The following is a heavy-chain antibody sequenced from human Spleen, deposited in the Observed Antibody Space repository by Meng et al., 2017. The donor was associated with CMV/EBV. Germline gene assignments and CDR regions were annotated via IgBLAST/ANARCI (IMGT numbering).Heavy chain of an antibody. J-gene: IGHJ5*02. D-gene: IGHD1-14*01. CDR3: ARLPTGWPNWFDP. V-gene: IGHV3-23*01. CDR1: GFPFSSSV. CDR2: ISGSGGTTNYE. Sequence: GFPFSSSVRSWVRQAPGKGPEWVSVISGSGGTTNYEHYADSVKGRFTISRDNSKNTLDLQMNSLRVEDTAVYYCARLPTGWPNWFDPWGQGTLVTVSS.